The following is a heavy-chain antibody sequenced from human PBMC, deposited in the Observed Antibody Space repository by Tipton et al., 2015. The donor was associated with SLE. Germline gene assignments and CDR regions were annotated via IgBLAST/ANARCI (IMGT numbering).Heavy chain of an antibody. V-gene: IGHV1-69*06. CDR2: IIPSFGTA. CDR1: GGNFSSYA. Sequence: QVQLVQSGAEVKKPGSSVKVACKASGGNFSSYAISWVRQAPGQGLEWMGGIIPSFGTAKHAQKFQGRVTITADKSTSTAYMELSSLRSEDTAVYYCASSTVVVVAATHDAFDIWGQGTMVTVSA. CDR3: ASSTVVVVAATHDAFDI. D-gene: IGHD2-15*01. J-gene: IGHJ3*02.